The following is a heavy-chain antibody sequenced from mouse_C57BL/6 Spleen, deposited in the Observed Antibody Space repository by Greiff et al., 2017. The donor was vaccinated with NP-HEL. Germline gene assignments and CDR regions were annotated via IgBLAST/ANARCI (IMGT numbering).Heavy chain of an antibody. CDR2: IYPRSGNT. D-gene: IGHD1-1*01. Sequence: QVQLQQSGAELARPGASVKLSCKASGYTFTSYGISWVKQRTGQGLEWIGEIYPRSGNTYYNEKFKGKATLTADKSSSTAYMELRSLTSEDSAVYICARWYYGSSSSFAYWGQGTLVTVSA. CDR3: ARWYYGSSSSFAY. V-gene: IGHV1-81*01. CDR1: GYTFTSYG. J-gene: IGHJ3*01.